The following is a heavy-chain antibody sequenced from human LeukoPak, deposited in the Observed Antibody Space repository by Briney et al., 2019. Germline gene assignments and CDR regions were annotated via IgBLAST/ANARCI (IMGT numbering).Heavy chain of an antibody. D-gene: IGHD1-26*01. CDR1: GDSISTSSYY. Sequence: PSETLSLTCTVSGDSISTSSYYWGWIRQPPGKGLEWIGSFYYSGSTYYNPSLLSRVTISADTSKNQFSLRLSSVTAADTAVYYCARSYSGSYRTFDYWGQGTLVTVSS. V-gene: IGHV4-39*01. CDR3: ARSYSGSYRTFDY. CDR2: FYYSGST. J-gene: IGHJ4*02.